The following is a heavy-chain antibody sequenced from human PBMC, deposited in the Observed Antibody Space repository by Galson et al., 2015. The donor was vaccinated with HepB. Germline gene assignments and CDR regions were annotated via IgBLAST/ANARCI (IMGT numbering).Heavy chain of an antibody. J-gene: IGHJ4*02. V-gene: IGHV2-5*02. CDR2: IYWDDDK. CDR3: AHRYGPYCGGDCQNYFDY. Sequence: PALVKPTQTLTLTCTFSGFSLSTSGVGVGWIRQPPGKALEWLALIYWDDDKRYSPSLKSRLTITKDTSKNQVVLTMTNMDPVDTATYYCAHRYGPYCGGDCQNYFDYWGQGTLVTVSS. D-gene: IGHD2-21*01. CDR1: GFSLSTSGVG.